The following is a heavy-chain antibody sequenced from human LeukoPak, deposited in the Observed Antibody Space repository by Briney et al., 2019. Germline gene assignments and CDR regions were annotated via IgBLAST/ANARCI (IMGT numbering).Heavy chain of an antibody. Sequence: PGGSLSLSCAASGFTFSSYGMHWVRQAPGKGLEWVAFIRYDGSNKYYADSVKGRFTISRDNSKDTLYLQMNSLRAEDTAVYYCAKGQSGAYYYMDVWGKETTVTVSS. V-gene: IGHV3-30*02. J-gene: IGHJ6*03. CDR3: AKGQSGAYYYMDV. D-gene: IGHD1-26*01. CDR1: GFTFSSYG. CDR2: IRYDGSNK.